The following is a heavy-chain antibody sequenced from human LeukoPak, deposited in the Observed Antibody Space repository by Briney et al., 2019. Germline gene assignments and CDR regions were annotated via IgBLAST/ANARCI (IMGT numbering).Heavy chain of an antibody. CDR1: GGSFSDYY. Sequence: KPSETLSLTCAVYGGSFSDYYWSWIRQAPGKGLEWIAEIHHNGNTNYNPSLKSRVTISVDTSKNQFSLKLSSVTAADTAVYYCVRHGWGSSWYPDYWGQGTLVTVSS. CDR2: IHHNGNT. CDR3: VRHGWGSSWYPDY. D-gene: IGHD6-13*01. V-gene: IGHV4-34*01. J-gene: IGHJ4*02.